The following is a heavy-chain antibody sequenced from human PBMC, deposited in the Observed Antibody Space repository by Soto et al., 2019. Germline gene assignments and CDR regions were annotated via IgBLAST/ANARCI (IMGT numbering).Heavy chain of an antibody. CDR3: ARGRNFLYFLDL. CDR2: INPNSGDT. Sequence: GASVKVSCKASGYTFTGYYIHWVRQAPGQGLEWMGWINPNSGDTKYARNFQGRVTMTRDTSINSAYLELSMLRSDGTALYYCARGRNFLYFLDLWGQGTLVTVSS. J-gene: IGHJ4*02. V-gene: IGHV1-2*02. D-gene: IGHD2-8*01. CDR1: GYTFTGYY.